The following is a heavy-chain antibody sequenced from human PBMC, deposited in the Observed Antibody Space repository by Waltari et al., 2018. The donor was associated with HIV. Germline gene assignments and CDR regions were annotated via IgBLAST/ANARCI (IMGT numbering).Heavy chain of an antibody. V-gene: IGHV1-69*08. Sequence: QVPLVQSGAEVKKPGSSVTISCTASGGAFISHSFTWFRQAPGQGLEWMGRVIPVAGTANKAQRFQDRVTITADKITTTVYMELRSLRLDDTAMYYCASARETMGVDFDSWGQGTPVTV. CDR1: GGAFISHS. D-gene: IGHD3-10*01. J-gene: IGHJ4*02. CDR2: VIPVAGTA. CDR3: ASARETMGVDFDS.